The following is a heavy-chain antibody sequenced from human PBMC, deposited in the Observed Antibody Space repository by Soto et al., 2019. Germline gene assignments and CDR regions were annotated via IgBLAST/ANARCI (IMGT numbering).Heavy chain of an antibody. Sequence: QVQLVESGGGVVQPGRSLRLSCAASGFIFSGYAMHWVRQAPGKGLEWVAGISYDGNTKYYADSVKGRFTVSRDKSKNTLYVQMTNLSAEDTAMYYWAKETSAYEIDSWGQGTLVTVSS. V-gene: IGHV3-30-3*01. J-gene: IGHJ4*02. CDR3: AKETSAYEIDS. CDR1: GFIFSGYA. D-gene: IGHD5-12*01. CDR2: ISYDGNTK.